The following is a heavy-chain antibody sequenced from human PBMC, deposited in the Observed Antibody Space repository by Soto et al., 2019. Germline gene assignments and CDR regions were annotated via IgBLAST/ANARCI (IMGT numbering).Heavy chain of an antibody. CDR3: ARGWETVGTTTPFAY. CDR2: IIPIFGIT. Sequence: QVQLVQSGAEVKKPGSSVKVSCKASGGTFSTHAISWVRQAPGQGLEWMGGIIPIFGITNYAQKFQGRVTITADKSTSTAYMEVRSLRSEDSAVYYCARGWETVGTTTPFAYWGQGTLVTVSS. J-gene: IGHJ4*02. CDR1: GGTFSTHA. D-gene: IGHD1-26*01. V-gene: IGHV1-69*17.